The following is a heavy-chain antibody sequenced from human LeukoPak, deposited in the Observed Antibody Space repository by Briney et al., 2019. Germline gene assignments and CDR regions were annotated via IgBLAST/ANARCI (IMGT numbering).Heavy chain of an antibody. CDR3: ARAKVGATPFDY. D-gene: IGHD1-26*01. CDR1: GYTFTGYY. Sequence: ASVKVSCKASGYTFTGYYMHWVRQAPGQGLEWMGRINPNSGGTNYAQKFQGRVTMTRDTFISTAYMELSRLRSDDTAVYYCARAKVGATPFDYWGQGTLVTVSS. J-gene: IGHJ4*02. CDR2: INPNSGGT. V-gene: IGHV1-2*06.